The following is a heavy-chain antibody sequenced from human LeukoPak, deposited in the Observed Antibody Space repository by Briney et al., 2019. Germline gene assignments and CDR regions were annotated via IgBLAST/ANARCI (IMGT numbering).Heavy chain of an antibody. CDR3: ARHAGGYQPPDY. CDR2: INHSGST. V-gene: IGHV4-34*01. J-gene: IGHJ4*02. Sequence: SETLSHTCAVYGGSFSGYYWSWIRQPPGKGLEWIGEINHSGSTNYNPSLKSRVTISVDTSKNQFSLKLSSVTAADTAVYYCARHAGGYQPPDYWGQGTLVTVSS. D-gene: IGHD5-12*01. CDR1: GGSFSGYY.